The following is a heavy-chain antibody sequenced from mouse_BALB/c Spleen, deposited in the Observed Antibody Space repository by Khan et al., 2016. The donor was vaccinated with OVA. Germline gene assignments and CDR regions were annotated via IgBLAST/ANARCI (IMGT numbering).Heavy chain of an antibody. Sequence: EVQLVESGPGLVKPSQSLSLTCTVTGYSITSEYAWNWIRQFPGNKLEWMGYINYSGNTRFNPSLKSRTSITRATSKNQFFLQLNSVTTEATAPFYCARKDYYDYDPFPYWGQGTLVTVSA. CDR2: INYSGNT. CDR1: GYSITSEYA. CDR3: ARKDYYDYDPFPY. V-gene: IGHV3-2*02. J-gene: IGHJ3*01. D-gene: IGHD2-4*01.